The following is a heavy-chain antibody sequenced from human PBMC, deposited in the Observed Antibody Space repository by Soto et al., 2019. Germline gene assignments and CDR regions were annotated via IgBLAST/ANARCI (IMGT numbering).Heavy chain of an antibody. CDR3: ARPLEAYYCDSSGYGYNWFDP. CDR2: IYYSGST. Sequence: SETLSLTCTVSGGSISSSSYYWGWIRQPPGKGLEWIGSIYYSGSTYYNPSLKSRVTISVDTSKNQFSLKLSSVTAADTAVYYCARPLEAYYCDSSGYGYNWFDPWGQGTLVTVSS. CDR1: GGSISSSSYY. V-gene: IGHV4-39*01. J-gene: IGHJ5*02. D-gene: IGHD3-22*01.